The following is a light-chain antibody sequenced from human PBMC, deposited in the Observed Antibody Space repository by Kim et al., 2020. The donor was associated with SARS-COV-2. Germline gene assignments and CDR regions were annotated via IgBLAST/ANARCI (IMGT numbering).Light chain of an antibody. CDR1: SSDVGAYNY. CDR3: SSYSSSSPHV. Sequence: HSVTISCAGTSSDVGAYNYVSWYQQHPGKAPKLMIYDVTNRPSGVSNRFSGSKSGNTASLSISGLQAEDEADYYCSSYSSSSPHVFGTGTKVTVL. V-gene: IGLV2-14*03. J-gene: IGLJ1*01. CDR2: DVT.